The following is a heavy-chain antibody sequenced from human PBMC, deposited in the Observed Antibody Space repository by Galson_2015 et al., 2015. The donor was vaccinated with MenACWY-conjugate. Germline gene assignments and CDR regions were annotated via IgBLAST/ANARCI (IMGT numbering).Heavy chain of an antibody. Sequence: SLRLSCAASGFAVTSDYMNWVRQAPGMGLEWVSVIYTGGTTNYADSVKGRFTILRDNSKNSLYLQMSSLRAEDTAVYYCAKDTAPAPWDYYYYGMDVWGQGTTVTVSS. CDR1: GFAVTSDY. V-gene: IGHV3-53*01. J-gene: IGHJ6*02. CDR2: IYTGGTT. CDR3: AKDTAPAPWDYYYYGMDV. D-gene: IGHD2-2*01.